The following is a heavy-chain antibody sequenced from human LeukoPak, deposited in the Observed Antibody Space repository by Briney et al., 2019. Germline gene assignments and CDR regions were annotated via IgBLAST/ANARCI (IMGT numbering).Heavy chain of an antibody. J-gene: IGHJ4*02. V-gene: IGHV4-61*02. Sequence: SQTLSLTCTVSGDSVNSGAYYWSWLRQPAGKEPEWIGRIYPLETTNYNPSLKSRVAISVDTSKNQFSLKLSSVTAADTAVYYCARVQESQIDYYFDYWGQGTLVTVSS. D-gene: IGHD3-9*01. CDR1: GDSVNSGAYY. CDR3: ARVQESQIDYYFDY. CDR2: IYPLETT.